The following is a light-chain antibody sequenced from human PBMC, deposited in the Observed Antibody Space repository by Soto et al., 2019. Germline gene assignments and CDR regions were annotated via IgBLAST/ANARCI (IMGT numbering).Light chain of an antibody. Sequence: AIRMTQSPSSFSASTGDRVTITCRASQGISSYLAWYQQKPGKAPKLLIYAASTLQSGVPSRFSGSGSWTEFTLTISCLQSEDFATYYCQQYYSYPPYTFGQGTKLEIK. CDR1: QGISSY. J-gene: IGKJ2*01. CDR3: QQYYSYPPYT. V-gene: IGKV1-8*01. CDR2: AAS.